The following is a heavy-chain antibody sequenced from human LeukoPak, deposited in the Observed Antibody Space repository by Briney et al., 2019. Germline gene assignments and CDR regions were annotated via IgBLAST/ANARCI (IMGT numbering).Heavy chain of an antibody. CDR3: AKDYYDLWSCYYLDAFDI. Sequence: GGSLRLSCAASGFTFSSYGMHWVRQAPGKGLEWVAFIRYDGSNKYYADSVKGRFTISRDNSKNTLYLQMNSLRAEDTAVYYCAKDYYDLWSCYYLDAFDIWGQGTMVTVSS. CDR1: GFTFSSYG. CDR2: IRYDGSNK. V-gene: IGHV3-30*02. D-gene: IGHD3-3*01. J-gene: IGHJ3*02.